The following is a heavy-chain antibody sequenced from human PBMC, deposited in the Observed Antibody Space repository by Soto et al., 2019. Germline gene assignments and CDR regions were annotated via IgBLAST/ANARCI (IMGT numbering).Heavy chain of an antibody. J-gene: IGHJ4*01. D-gene: IGHD3-22*01. CDR3: ARDRVPKSSGFFPFDY. CDR1: GYTFNIYG. V-gene: IGHV1-18*01. Sequence: QIQLVQSGAEVKKPGASVKVSCKASGYTFNIYGINWVRQAPGQGLEWMGWISAFNGKTNYAQNVQGRVTMTTDTSTSIAFVELRSLRSDDTAVYYCARDRVPKSSGFFPFDYWGHGTLVTVSS. CDR2: ISAFNGKT.